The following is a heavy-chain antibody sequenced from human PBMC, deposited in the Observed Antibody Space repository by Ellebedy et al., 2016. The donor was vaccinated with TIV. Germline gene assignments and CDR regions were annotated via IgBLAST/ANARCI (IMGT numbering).Heavy chain of an antibody. CDR1: GFTFSSNW. Sequence: PGGSLRLSCAASGFTFSSNWMHWVRQAPGKGLVWVSRINSDGSRSTYADSVKGRFTISRDNSKNTLYLQMNSLRADDILVYYCARNMVVGRWYFDLWGRGTLVTVSS. CDR3: ARNMVVGRWYFDL. V-gene: IGHV3-74*01. CDR2: INSDGSRS. D-gene: IGHD2-21*01. J-gene: IGHJ2*01.